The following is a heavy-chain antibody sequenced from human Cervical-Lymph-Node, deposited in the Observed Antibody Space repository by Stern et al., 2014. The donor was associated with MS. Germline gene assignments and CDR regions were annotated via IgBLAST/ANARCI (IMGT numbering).Heavy chain of an antibody. Sequence: VQLEESGAEAKKPGASVKVSCKASGYTFTNYGISWVRQAPGQGLEWMGLVSAYNGNTHYAQKIQGRVTMTTDTSTSTAYMELRSLTSDDTAVYYCARDVPVSASSICDYWGQGSLVTVSS. CDR1: GYTFTNYG. J-gene: IGHJ4*02. CDR3: ARDVPVSASSICDY. CDR2: VSAYNGNT. D-gene: IGHD6-6*01. V-gene: IGHV1-18*01.